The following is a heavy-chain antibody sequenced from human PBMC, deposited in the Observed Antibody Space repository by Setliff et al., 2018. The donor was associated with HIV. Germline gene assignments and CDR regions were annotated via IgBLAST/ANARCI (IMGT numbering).Heavy chain of an antibody. V-gene: IGHV1-8*01. J-gene: IGHJ6*03. CDR1: GHTFTNYD. Sequence: ASVEVSCKPSGHTFTNYDIHWMRRATGQGLEWMGWMNPNSGVSGYALKFHDRVTMTRDTSITTAYMELSSLTSEDTAVYYCAKGGYYDSTGYYYYYLYYLDEWGKGTTVTVSS. CDR2: MNPNSGVS. CDR3: AKGGYYDSTGYYYYYLYYLDE. D-gene: IGHD3-22*01.